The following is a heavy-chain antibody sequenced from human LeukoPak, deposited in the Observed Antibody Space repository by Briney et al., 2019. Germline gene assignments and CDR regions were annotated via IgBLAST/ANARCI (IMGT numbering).Heavy chain of an antibody. V-gene: IGHV1-58*02. CDR2: IVVGSGNT. CDR1: GGTFSSYA. J-gene: IGHJ6*02. D-gene: IGHD2-21*02. CDR3: AAASYCGGDCPPDYYGMDV. Sequence: ASVKVSCKASGGTFSSYAISWVRQARGQRLEWIGWIVVGSGNTNYAQKFQERVTITRDMSTSTAYMELSSLRSEDTAVYYCAAASYCGGDCPPDYYGMDVWGQGTTVTVSS.